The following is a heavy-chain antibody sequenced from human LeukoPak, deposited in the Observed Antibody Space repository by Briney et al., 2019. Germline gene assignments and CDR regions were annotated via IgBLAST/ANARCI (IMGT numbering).Heavy chain of an antibody. CDR3: ARANSNYYYYYYMDV. J-gene: IGHJ6*03. V-gene: IGHV4-59*01. CDR2: IYYSGST. Sequence: SETLSLTCTVSGGSISSYYWSWIRQPPGKGLEWIGYIYYSGSTNYNPSLKSRVTISVDTSKNQFSLKLSSVTAADTAVYYCARANSNYYYYYYMDVWGKGTTVTVSS. D-gene: IGHD4-11*01. CDR1: GGSISSYY.